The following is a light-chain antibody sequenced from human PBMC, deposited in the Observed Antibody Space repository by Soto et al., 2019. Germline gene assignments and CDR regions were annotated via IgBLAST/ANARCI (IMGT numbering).Light chain of an antibody. CDR2: AAS. V-gene: IGKV1-39*01. J-gene: IGKJ1*01. CDR1: QSISTY. CDR3: QQSYSTPPT. Sequence: DIQMTQSPSSLSASVGDRVTITCRASQSISTYLNWYRQKPGKAPKFLIYAASSLQSGVSSRFSGSGSGIDFTLTISSLQPEDFATYYCQQSYSTPPTFGQGTKVDIK.